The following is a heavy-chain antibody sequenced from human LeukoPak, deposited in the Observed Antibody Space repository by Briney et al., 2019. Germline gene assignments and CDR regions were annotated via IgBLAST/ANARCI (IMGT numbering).Heavy chain of an antibody. D-gene: IGHD4-17*01. J-gene: IGHJ4*02. CDR2: IYYSGST. CDR3: ARSTVTAAPLFY. Sequence: SETLSLTCTVSGGSISGYHWSWIRQPPGKGLEWIGNIYYSGSTNYNPSLESRVTISVDTSKNQFSLKLSSVTAADTAVYYCARSTVTAAPLFYWGQGTLVTVSS. CDR1: GGSISGYH. V-gene: IGHV4-59*01.